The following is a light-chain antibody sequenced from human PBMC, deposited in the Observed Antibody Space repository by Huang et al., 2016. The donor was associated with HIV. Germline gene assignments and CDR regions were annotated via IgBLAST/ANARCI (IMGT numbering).Light chain of an antibody. V-gene: IGKV1-12*01. CDR3: QQSVTFPLT. CDR2: ASS. CDR1: QDVNKW. Sequence: DIKMTQAPSSVSASIGDRLSFTCRASQDVNKWLAWYQQKPGVAPKLRVYASSTLQSGAPSRFRGSGSGTHFTLTINNLQAEDFATYFCQQSVTFPLTFGGGTKVELK. J-gene: IGKJ4*02.